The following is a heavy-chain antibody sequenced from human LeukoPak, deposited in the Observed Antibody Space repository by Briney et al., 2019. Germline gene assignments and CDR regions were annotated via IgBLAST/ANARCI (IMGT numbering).Heavy chain of an antibody. J-gene: IGHJ4*02. Sequence: SETLSLTCAVSGGSISSGGYSWSWIRQPPGKGLEWIGYIYYSGSTYYNPSLKSRVTISVDTSKNQFSLKLSSVTAADTAVYYCARSNIAALQYLDYWGQGTLVTVSS. V-gene: IGHV4-30-4*07. CDR2: IYYSGST. D-gene: IGHD6-6*01. CDR1: GGSISSGGYS. CDR3: ARSNIAALQYLDY.